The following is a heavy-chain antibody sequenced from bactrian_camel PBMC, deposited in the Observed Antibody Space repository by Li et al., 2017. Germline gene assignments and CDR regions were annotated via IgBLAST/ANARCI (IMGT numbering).Heavy chain of an antibody. D-gene: IGHD7*01. V-gene: IGHV3S66*01. Sequence: DVQLVESGASVQAGGSLRLSCTASGHTFDDSDMGWYRQAPGGTCELVSRRYSGGGTFYGDSVQGRFTISQDNAKNTVYLQMNDLKPEDTAVYYCAPDPPRGFGGTWPFTRCSNGGQGTQVTV. CDR1: GHTFDDSD. CDR2: RYSGGGT. J-gene: IGHJ4*01. CDR3: APDPPRGFGGTWPFTRCSN.